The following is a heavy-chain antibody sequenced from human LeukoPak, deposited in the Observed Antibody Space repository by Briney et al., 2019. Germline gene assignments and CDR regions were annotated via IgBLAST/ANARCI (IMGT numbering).Heavy chain of an antibody. CDR2: INPSGGST. D-gene: IGHD2-21*02. CDR3: ARDVTSGYYYYYGMDV. CDR1: GYTFTSYY. Sequence: ASVKVSCKASGYTFTSYYMHWVRQAPGQGLEWVGIINPSGGSTSYAQKFQGRVTMTRDTSTSTVYMELSSLRSEDTAVYYCARDVTSGYYYYYGMDVWGQGTTVTVSS. J-gene: IGHJ6*02. V-gene: IGHV1-46*01.